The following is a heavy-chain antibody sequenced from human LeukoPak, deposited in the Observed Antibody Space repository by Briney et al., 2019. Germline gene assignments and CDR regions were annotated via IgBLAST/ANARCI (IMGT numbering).Heavy chain of an antibody. V-gene: IGHV4-39*07. J-gene: IGHJ4*02. Sequence: SETLFLTCTVSGGSISSSSYYWGWIRQPPGKGLEWIGSIYYSGSTYYNPSLKSRVTISVDTSKNQFSLKLSSVTAADTAVYYCARDRSRRFRFDYWGQGTLVTVSS. D-gene: IGHD3-10*01. CDR3: ARDRSRRFRFDY. CDR2: IYYSGST. CDR1: GGSISSSSYY.